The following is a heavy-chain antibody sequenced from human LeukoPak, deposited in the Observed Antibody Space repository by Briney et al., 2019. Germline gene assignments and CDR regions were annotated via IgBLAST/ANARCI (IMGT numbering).Heavy chain of an antibody. CDR2: IRSKAYGGTT. Sequence: PGGSLRLSCTASGFTFGDYAMSWVRPAPGKGLEWVGFIRSKAYGGTTEYAASVKGRFTISRDDSKSIAYLQMNSLKTEDTAVYYCTRVGSSSSFDYWGQGTLVTVSS. CDR1: GFTFGDYA. CDR3: TRVGSSSSFDY. V-gene: IGHV3-49*04. J-gene: IGHJ4*02. D-gene: IGHD6-6*01.